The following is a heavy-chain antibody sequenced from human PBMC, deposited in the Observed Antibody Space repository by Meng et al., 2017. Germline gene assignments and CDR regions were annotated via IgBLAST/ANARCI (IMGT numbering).Heavy chain of an antibody. CDR1: GGSISSGGYY. J-gene: IGHJ6*02. Sequence: SETLSLTCTVSGGSISSGGYYWSWIRQHPGKGLEWIGYIYYSGSTYYNPSLKSRVTISVDTSKKQFSLKLSSVSDAETAVYCCSRDGGSSLTGKGYYCYYGMDVWGQGTTVTVSS. CDR2: IYYSGST. D-gene: IGHD6-13*01. CDR3: SRDGGSSLTGKGYYCYYGMDV. V-gene: IGHV4-31*03.